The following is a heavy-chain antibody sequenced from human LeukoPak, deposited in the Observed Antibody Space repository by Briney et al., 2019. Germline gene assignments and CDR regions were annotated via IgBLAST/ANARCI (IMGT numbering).Heavy chain of an antibody. Sequence: SETLSLTCTVSGGSISSSSYYWGWIRQPPGKGLEWIGSIYYSGSTYYNPSLKSRVTISVDTSKNQFSLKLSSVTAADTAVYYCARGGYQWFGELSRLANWFDPWGQGTLVTVSS. CDR2: IYYSGST. V-gene: IGHV4-39*07. J-gene: IGHJ5*02. D-gene: IGHD3-10*01. CDR1: GGSISSSSYY. CDR3: ARGGYQWFGELSRLANWFDP.